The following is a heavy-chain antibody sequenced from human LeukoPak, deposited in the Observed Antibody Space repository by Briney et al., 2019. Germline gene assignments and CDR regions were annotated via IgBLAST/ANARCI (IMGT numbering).Heavy chain of an antibody. V-gene: IGHV3-30*02. CDR2: IASDGNYK. D-gene: IGHD1-1*01. J-gene: IGHJ4*02. CDR3: ANLPYNWNIHFGDY. Sequence: PGGSLRLFCAASGFTFTHYGMHCVRQAPGKGLEWVAYIASDGNYKDYGDSGKGRLTISRDKARHTLYLQMDSLRAEDTAVYYCANLPYNWNIHFGDYWGQGTLVSVSS. CDR1: GFTFTHYG.